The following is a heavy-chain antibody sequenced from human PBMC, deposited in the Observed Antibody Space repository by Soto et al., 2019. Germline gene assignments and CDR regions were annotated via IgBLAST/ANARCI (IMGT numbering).Heavy chain of an antibody. CDR2: IRPEGTEK. CDR3: AKARHTAMEYSTHFDY. J-gene: IGHJ4*02. D-gene: IGHD5-18*01. CDR1: GLTFRNFW. Sequence: GSLRLSCAASGLTFRNFWMTWVRQVPGKGLEWVANIRPEGTEKSYVGSVKGRFTISRDNSKNRLYLQMNSLRAEDTAVYYCAKARHTAMEYSTHFDYWGQGTLVTVSS. V-gene: IGHV3-7*03.